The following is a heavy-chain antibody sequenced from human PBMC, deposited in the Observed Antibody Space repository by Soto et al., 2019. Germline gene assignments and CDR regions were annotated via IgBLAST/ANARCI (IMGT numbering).Heavy chain of an antibody. V-gene: IGHV1-18*01. J-gene: IGHJ4*02. CDR1: GYPFTSYG. Sequence: QVQLVQSGAEVKKPGASVKVSCKDSGYPFTSYGISWVRQAPGQGLEWMGWISAYNGNTKYAEKLQGRATMTTDTSTSTVYIEVRSLRSDDTAVYYCAREPNDFDYWGQGTLVTVSS. D-gene: IGHD7-27*01. CDR2: ISAYNGNT. CDR3: AREPNDFDY.